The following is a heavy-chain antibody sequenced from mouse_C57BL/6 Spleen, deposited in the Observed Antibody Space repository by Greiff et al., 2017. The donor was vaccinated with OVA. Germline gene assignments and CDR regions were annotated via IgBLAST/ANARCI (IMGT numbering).Heavy chain of an antibody. Sequence: VQLQQSGAELVRPGASVTLSCKASGYTFTDYEMHWVKQTPVHGLEWIGAIDPETGGTAYNQKFKGKAILTADKSSSTAYMQLSSLTSEDSAVYYCAPEGLYGNPFDYWGQGTTLTVSS. CDR1: GYTFTDYE. CDR2: IDPETGGT. D-gene: IGHD2-1*01. CDR3: APEGLYGNPFDY. V-gene: IGHV1-15*01. J-gene: IGHJ2*01.